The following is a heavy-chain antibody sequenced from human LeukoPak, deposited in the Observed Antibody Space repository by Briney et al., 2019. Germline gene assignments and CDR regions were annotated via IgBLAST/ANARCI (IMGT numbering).Heavy chain of an antibody. CDR1: GFTFSDYY. CDR2: ISSSGSTI. V-gene: IGHV3-11*04. CDR3: AKDLSFLRYSSRQFDY. Sequence: PGGSLRLSCAASGFTFSDYYMSWIRQAPGKGLEWVSYISSSGSTIYYADSVKGRFTISRDNAKNSLYLQMNSLRAEDTAVYYCAKDLSFLRYSSRQFDYWGQGTLVTVSS. J-gene: IGHJ4*02. D-gene: IGHD6-13*01.